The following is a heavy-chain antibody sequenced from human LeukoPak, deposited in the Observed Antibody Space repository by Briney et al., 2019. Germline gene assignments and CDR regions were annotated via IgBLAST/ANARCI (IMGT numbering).Heavy chain of an antibody. Sequence: PSETLSLTCAVYGGSFSGYYWSWIRQPPGKGLEWIGEINHSGSTNYNPSLKSRVTISVDTSKNQFSLKLSSVTAADTAMYYCARGRGAFGSSSWYRDTWEGRYFDYWGQGTLVTVSS. V-gene: IGHV4-34*01. J-gene: IGHJ4*02. D-gene: IGHD6-13*01. CDR2: INHSGST. CDR1: GGSFSGYY. CDR3: ARGRGAFGSSSWYRDTWEGRYFDY.